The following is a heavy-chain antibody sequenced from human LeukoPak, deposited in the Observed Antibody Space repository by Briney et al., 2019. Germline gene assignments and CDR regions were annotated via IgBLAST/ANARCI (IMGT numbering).Heavy chain of an antibody. D-gene: IGHD3-10*01. CDR2: IYYSGST. V-gene: IGHV4-59*01. CDR3: ARMIYYYGSGSYLWYYYYYMDV. CDR1: GGSISSYY. J-gene: IGHJ6*03. Sequence: SETLSLTCTVSGGSISSYYWSWIRQPPGKGLEWIGYIYYSGSTNYNPSLKSRVTISVDTSKNQFSLKLSSVTAADTAVYYCARMIYYYGSGSYLWYYYYYMDVWGKGTTVTVSS.